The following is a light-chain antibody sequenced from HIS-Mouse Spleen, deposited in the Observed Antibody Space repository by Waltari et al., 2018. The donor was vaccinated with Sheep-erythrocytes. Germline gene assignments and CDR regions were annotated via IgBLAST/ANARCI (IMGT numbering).Light chain of an antibody. Sequence: QSALTQPRSVSGSPGQSVTISCTGTSSDVGGYNYVSWYQQHPGKAPKLMIYDVSKRPSVVPERFSGSKAGNTASLTISGLQAEDEADYYCGSYAGSYNHVFATGTKVTVL. J-gene: IGLJ1*01. V-gene: IGLV2-11*01. CDR3: GSYAGSYNHV. CDR2: DVS. CDR1: SSDVGGYNY.